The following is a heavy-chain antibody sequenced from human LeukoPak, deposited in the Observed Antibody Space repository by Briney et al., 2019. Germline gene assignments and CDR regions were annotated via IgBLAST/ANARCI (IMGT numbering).Heavy chain of an antibody. V-gene: IGHV4-59*12. CDR1: GDSISSYY. CDR2: VSYSGRT. Sequence: KPSETLSLTCTVSGDSISSYYWSWIRQPPGEGLEWIGYVSYSGRTNYNPSLKSRVTISVDTSRNQFSLKLSSVTAADTAVYFCAREITYYYGSGTGPFDYWGQGTLVTVSS. D-gene: IGHD3-10*01. CDR3: AREITYYYGSGTGPFDY. J-gene: IGHJ4*02.